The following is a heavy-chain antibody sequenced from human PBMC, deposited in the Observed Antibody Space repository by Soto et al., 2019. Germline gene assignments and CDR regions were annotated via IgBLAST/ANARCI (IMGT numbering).Heavy chain of an antibody. V-gene: IGHV3-30-3*01. Sequence: QVQLVESGGGVVQPGRSLRLSCAASGFTFSSYAMHWVRQAPGKGLEWVAVISYDGSNKYYADSVKGRFTISRDNSKNTLYLQMNSLRAGDTAVYYCARGPAMVISFDYWGQGTLVTVSS. D-gene: IGHD5-18*01. CDR1: GFTFSSYA. J-gene: IGHJ4*02. CDR3: ARGPAMVISFDY. CDR2: ISYDGSNK.